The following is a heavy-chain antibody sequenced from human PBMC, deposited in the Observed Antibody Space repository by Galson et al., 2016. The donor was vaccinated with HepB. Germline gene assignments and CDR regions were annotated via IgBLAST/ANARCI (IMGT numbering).Heavy chain of an antibody. J-gene: IGHJ4*02. D-gene: IGHD3-9*01. CDR3: ATSLRFFDWLFKFYFDN. V-gene: IGHV1-69*06. CDR2: IIPTSGTT. Sequence: SCKASGGTFNKYDINWVRQAPGQGPEWVGGIIPTSGTTDYAPKLQARVTITADTSTSTAHMELRSLRSEDTAVYYCATSLRFFDWLFKFYFDNWGQGTLVTVSS. CDR1: GGTFNKYD.